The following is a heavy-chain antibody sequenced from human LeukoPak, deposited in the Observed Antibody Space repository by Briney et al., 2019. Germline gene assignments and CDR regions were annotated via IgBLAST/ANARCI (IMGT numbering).Heavy chain of an antibody. J-gene: IGHJ4*02. V-gene: IGHV3-66*01. CDR2: IYSAGTT. Sequence: GGSLRLSCAASGFTVSSNCMSWVRQAPGKGLGWVPIIYSAGTTYYADSVKGRFTISRDTSKNTLYLQMNSLRAEDTALYYCVRGSVWYFFAYWGQGTLVTVS. CDR1: GFTVSSNC. CDR3: VRGSVWYFFAY. D-gene: IGHD2-8*01.